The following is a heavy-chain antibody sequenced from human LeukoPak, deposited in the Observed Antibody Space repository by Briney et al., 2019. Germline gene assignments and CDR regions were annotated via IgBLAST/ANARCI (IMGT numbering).Heavy chain of an antibody. D-gene: IGHD3-22*01. Sequence: PGGSLRLSCAASGFTVSSNYMSWVRQAPGKGLEWVSVIYSGGSTYYADSVKGRFTISRDNSKNTLYLQMNSLRAEDTAVYYCASAIHYYDSSGYYSGVLDYWGQGTLVTASS. CDR1: GFTVSSNY. CDR3: ASAIHYYDSSGYYSGVLDY. J-gene: IGHJ4*02. V-gene: IGHV3-53*01. CDR2: IYSGGST.